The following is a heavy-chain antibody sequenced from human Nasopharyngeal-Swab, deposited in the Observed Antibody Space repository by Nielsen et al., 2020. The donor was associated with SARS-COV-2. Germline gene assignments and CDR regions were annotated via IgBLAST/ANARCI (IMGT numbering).Heavy chain of an antibody. J-gene: IGHJ4*02. V-gene: IGHV1-46*01. D-gene: IGHD3-22*01. CDR2: INPSGGST. Sequence: ASVKVSCKASGYTFTSYYMHWVRQAPAQGLEWMGIINPSGGSTSYAQKFQGRVTMTRDTSTSTVYMELSSLRSEDTAVYYCASSVVVISSFDYWGQGTLVTVSS. CDR1: GYTFTSYY. CDR3: ASSVVVISSFDY.